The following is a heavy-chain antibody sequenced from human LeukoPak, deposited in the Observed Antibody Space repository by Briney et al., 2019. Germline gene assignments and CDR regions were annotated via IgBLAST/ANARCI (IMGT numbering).Heavy chain of an antibody. CDR2: ISSSSSTI. V-gene: IGHV3-48*02. CDR1: GFTFSSYS. D-gene: IGHD5-12*01. CDR3: ARGGYSGYDDLYYYGMDV. J-gene: IGHJ6*02. Sequence: PGGSLRLSCAASGFTFSSYSMNWVRQAPGKGLEWVSYISSSSSTIYYADSVKGRFTISRDNAKNSLYLQMNSLRDEDTAVYYCARGGYSGYDDLYYYGMDVWDQGTTVTVSS.